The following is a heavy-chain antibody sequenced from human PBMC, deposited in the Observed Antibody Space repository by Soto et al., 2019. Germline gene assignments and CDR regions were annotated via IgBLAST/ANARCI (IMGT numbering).Heavy chain of an antibody. CDR3: AKGTVTTGSLNFDY. CDR2: INTDGTDT. Sequence: PGGSLRLSCAASGFIFDSDWLHWVRQPPGKGLEWVSRINTDGTDTSYADSVKGRFTISRDNAKNSLYLQMNSLRAEDTALYYCAKGTVTTGSLNFDYWGQGTLVTVSS. CDR1: GFIFDSDW. V-gene: IGHV3-74*01. J-gene: IGHJ4*02. D-gene: IGHD4-17*01.